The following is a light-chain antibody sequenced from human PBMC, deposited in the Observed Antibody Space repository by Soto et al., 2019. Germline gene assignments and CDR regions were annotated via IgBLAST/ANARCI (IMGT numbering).Light chain of an antibody. Sequence: QSALTQPASVSRSPGQSITISCTGTSSDVGTYNLVSWYQQHPGKAPKLMIYEGTKRPSGVSNRFSGSKSGNTASLTISGLQAEDEADYYCCSYARSVTLVFGGGTKLTVL. J-gene: IGLJ2*01. V-gene: IGLV2-23*01. CDR2: EGT. CDR3: CSYARSVTLV. CDR1: SSDVGTYNL.